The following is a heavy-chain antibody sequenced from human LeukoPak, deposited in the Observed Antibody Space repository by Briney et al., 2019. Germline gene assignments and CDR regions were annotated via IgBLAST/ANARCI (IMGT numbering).Heavy chain of an antibody. CDR1: GASISSSY. Sequence: PSETLSLTCTVSGASISSSYWSWVRQPPGKRLEWIGFIYYSGSTKSNPSLKSRVTISADTSKNQFSLKLSSVTAADTAVYYCVRGNYDNRGYSNAFDIWGQGAMVTV. CDR2: IYYSGST. D-gene: IGHD3-22*01. V-gene: IGHV4-59*01. J-gene: IGHJ3*02. CDR3: VRGNYDNRGYSNAFDI.